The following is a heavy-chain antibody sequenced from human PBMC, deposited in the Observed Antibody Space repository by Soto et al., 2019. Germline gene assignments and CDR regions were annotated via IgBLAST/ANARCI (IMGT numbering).Heavy chain of an antibody. V-gene: IGHV3-23*01. CDR1: GFTFSSYA. Sequence: EVQVLESGGGLVQPGGSLRLSCAASGFTFSSYAMGWVRQAPGKGLEWVSSISAGGGSTYYADSVKGRFTISRDSSKNTLYLQMNSLSAEDTAVYYCAKVKTLYCSTSSCYVDYWGQGTLVTVSS. CDR2: ISAGGGST. D-gene: IGHD2-2*01. J-gene: IGHJ4*02. CDR3: AKVKTLYCSTSSCYVDY.